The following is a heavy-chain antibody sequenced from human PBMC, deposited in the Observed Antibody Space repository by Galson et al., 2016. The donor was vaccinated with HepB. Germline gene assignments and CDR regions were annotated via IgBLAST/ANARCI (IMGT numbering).Heavy chain of an antibody. V-gene: IGHV3-30*03. CDR2: LSHDGSDN. CDR3: AIGGQLASFDY. D-gene: IGHD3-16*01. CDR1: GFTFSNYG. Sequence: SLRLSCAASGFTFSNYGMHWVRQPPGKGLEWLGVLSHDGSDNHYADAVRGRFTISRDNSQNTLYLEMDSLRPDDPAVYYCAIGGQLASFDYWGQGTLVTVSS. J-gene: IGHJ4*02.